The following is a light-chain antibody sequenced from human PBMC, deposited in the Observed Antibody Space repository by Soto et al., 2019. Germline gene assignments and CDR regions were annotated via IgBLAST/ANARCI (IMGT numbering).Light chain of an antibody. Sequence: QSVLTQPPSVSAAPGQKVTISCSGSSSNIGNNYLSWYQQLPGTAPKLLIYENNKRPSGIPDRFSGSKSGTSATLGITGLQTGDEADYYCGTWDSNLFWVFGGGTKVTVL. V-gene: IGLV1-51*02. J-gene: IGLJ3*02. CDR3: GTWDSNLFWV. CDR2: ENN. CDR1: SSNIGNNY.